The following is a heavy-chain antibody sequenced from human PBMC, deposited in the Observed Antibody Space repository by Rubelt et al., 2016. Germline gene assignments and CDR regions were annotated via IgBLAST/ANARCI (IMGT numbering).Heavy chain of an antibody. CDR2: IYYSGST. D-gene: IGHD1-26*01. CDR3: ARKRGGTYGY. CDR1: GGSISSSSYY. V-gene: IGHV4-39*01. J-gene: IGHJ4*02. Sequence: QLQLQESGPGLVKPSETLSLTCTVSGGSISSSSYYWGWIRQPPGKGLEWIGSIYYSGSTYYNPSLKSRVTVSVDTSKNQFSLKLSSVTAADTAVYYCARKRGGTYGYWGQGTLVTVSS.